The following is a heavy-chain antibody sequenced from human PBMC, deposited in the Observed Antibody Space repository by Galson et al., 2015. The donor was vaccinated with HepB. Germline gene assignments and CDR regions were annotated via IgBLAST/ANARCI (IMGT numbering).Heavy chain of an antibody. CDR1: GGSISSSSYY. D-gene: IGHD3-3*01. CDR2: IYYSGST. CDR3: ARTYYDFWSGYLGGDYYYGMDV. Sequence: SETLSLTCTVSGGSISSSSYYWGWIRQPPGKGLEWIGSIYYSGSTYYNPSLKSRVTISVDTPKNQFSLKLSSVTAADTAVYYCARTYYDFWSGYLGGDYYYGMDVWGQGTTVTVSS. V-gene: IGHV4-39*01. J-gene: IGHJ6*02.